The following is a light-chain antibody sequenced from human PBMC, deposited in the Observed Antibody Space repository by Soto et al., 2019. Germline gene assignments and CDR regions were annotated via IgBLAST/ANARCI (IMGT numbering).Light chain of an antibody. CDR3: QQYDILPFT. Sequence: DIQMTQSPSSLSASVGDRVTITCQASQDITRNLNWYQQKAGKAPKLLIYDASDLEPGVPSRFSGGGSGTDFTFTITSLEPEDIATYYCQQYDILPFTVGQGTRLEIK. CDR2: DAS. V-gene: IGKV1-33*01. CDR1: QDITRN. J-gene: IGKJ5*01.